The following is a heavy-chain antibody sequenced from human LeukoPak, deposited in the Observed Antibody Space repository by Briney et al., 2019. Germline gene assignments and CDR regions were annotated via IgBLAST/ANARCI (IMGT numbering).Heavy chain of an antibody. J-gene: IGHJ4*02. V-gene: IGHV3-30*18. CDR2: ISYDGSNK. CDR1: GFTFSSYG. CDR3: AKAIQWFGELFTYYFDY. D-gene: IGHD3-10*01. Sequence: PGGSLRLSCAASGFTFSSYGMHWVRQAPGKGLEWVAVISYDGSNKYYADSVKGRFTISRDNSKNTLYLQMNSLRAEDTAVYYCAKAIQWFGELFTYYFDYWGQGTLVTVSS.